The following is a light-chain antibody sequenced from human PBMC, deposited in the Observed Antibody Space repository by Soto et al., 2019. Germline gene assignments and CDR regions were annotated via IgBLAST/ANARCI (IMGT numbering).Light chain of an antibody. CDR1: SSDVGGYPY. V-gene: IGLV2-14*01. Sequence: QSALTQPASVSGCPGQSITISCTGTSSDVGGYPYVSWYQQHPGKAPKLMIFEVSNRPSEVSPRFSGSKSGNTASLTISGLQAEDEADYYYNSFTTSTLGLFGSGTKVTVL. CDR3: NSFTTSTLGL. J-gene: IGLJ1*01. CDR2: EVS.